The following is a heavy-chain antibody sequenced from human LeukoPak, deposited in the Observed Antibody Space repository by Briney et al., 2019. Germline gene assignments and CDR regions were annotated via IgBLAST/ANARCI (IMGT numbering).Heavy chain of an antibody. D-gene: IGHD2-15*01. CDR2: INHSGST. CDR1: GGSFSGYY. CDR3: ARGYLSGSCYSD. J-gene: IGHJ4*02. V-gene: IGHV4-34*01. Sequence: PSETLSLTSAVYGGSFSGYYWSWIRQPPGKGLEWIGEINHSGSTNYNPSLKSRVTISVDTSKNQFSLKLSSVTAADTAVYYCARGYLSGSCYSDWGQGTLVTVPS.